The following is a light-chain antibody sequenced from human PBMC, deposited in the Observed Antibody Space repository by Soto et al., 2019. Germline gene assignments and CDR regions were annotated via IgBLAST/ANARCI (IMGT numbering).Light chain of an antibody. J-gene: IGKJ5*01. CDR1: QSVNSD. CDR2: GAS. CDR3: QQRSNWIT. V-gene: IGKV3-15*01. Sequence: EIVMTPSPATLSVSPVERVDLSCRASQSVNSDLAWYQQKPGQAPRLLIYGASTRATGIPARFSGSGSGTGFTLTISSLQSEDFAVYYCQQRSNWITFGQGTRLEIK.